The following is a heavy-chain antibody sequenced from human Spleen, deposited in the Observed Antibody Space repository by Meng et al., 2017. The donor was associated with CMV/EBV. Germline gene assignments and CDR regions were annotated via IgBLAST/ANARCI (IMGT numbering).Heavy chain of an antibody. D-gene: IGHD6-6*01. V-gene: IGHV3-30*04. Sequence: GESLKISCAVSGFTFSSYAMHWVRQAPGKGLEWVAVISYDGSNKYYAGSVKGRFTVSRDNPKNTLYLQMNSLRAEDTAVYYCARDAFDYSSSYDAFDIWGQGTMVTVSS. CDR2: ISYDGSNK. CDR3: ARDAFDYSSSYDAFDI. CDR1: GFTFSSYA. J-gene: IGHJ3*02.